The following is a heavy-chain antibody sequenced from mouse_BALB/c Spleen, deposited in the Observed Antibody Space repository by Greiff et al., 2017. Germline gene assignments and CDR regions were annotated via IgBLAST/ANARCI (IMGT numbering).Heavy chain of an antibody. D-gene: IGHD2-4*01. Sequence: QVQLKQSGAELVRPGSSVKISCKASGYAFSSYWMNWVKQRPGQGLEWIGQIYPGDGDTNYNGKFKGKATLTADKSSSTAYMQLSSLTSEDSAVYFCARKSTMITNFAYGGQGTLVTVSA. CDR3: ARKSTMITNFAY. J-gene: IGHJ3*01. CDR2: IYPGDGDT. V-gene: IGHV1-80*01. CDR1: GYAFSSYW.